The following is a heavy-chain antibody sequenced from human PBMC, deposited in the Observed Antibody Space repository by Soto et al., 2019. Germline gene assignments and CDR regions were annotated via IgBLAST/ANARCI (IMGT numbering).Heavy chain of an antibody. CDR2: LDPGDSYT. J-gene: IGHJ4*02. Sequence: AAAQKISSEGSGYAFTTYSMTWGRQMPGKGLWWVGSLDPGDSYTNYSPSFQGHVTISGDKSISTAYLQWNTLKASDTAMYYCARLGGSGSYSRADYWGQGTLVTGSS. CDR1: GYAFTTYS. V-gene: IGHV5-10-1*01. CDR3: ARLGGSGSYSRADY. D-gene: IGHD3-10*01.